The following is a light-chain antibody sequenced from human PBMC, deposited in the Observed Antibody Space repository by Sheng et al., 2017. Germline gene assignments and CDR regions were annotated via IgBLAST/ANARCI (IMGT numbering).Light chain of an antibody. CDR3: QQYGNSPYT. CDR1: QTLSGGY. V-gene: IGKV3-20*01. Sequence: EIVLTQSPGTLSLSPGDRATLSCRASQTLSGGYLAWYQQKPGQAPRLLIYGASSGATGIPDRFSGSGSGTDFSLTISRLEPEDFAVYYCQQYGNSPYTFGQGTKLEI. CDR2: GAS. J-gene: IGKJ2*01.